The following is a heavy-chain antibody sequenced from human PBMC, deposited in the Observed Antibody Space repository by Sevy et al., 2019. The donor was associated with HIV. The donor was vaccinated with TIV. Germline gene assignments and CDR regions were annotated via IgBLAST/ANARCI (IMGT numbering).Heavy chain of an antibody. CDR3: APGSLS. CDR1: GFTFSDYQ. CDR2: IGTSGDTI. Sequence: EGSLRLSCAASGFTFSDYQMNWVRQAPGKGLEWVSYIGTSGDTIYYADSVEGRFTISRDNAKNSLYLQMSSLRVEDTAMYYCAPGSLSWGQGTLVTVSS. D-gene: IGHD3-10*01. V-gene: IGHV3-48*03. J-gene: IGHJ5*02.